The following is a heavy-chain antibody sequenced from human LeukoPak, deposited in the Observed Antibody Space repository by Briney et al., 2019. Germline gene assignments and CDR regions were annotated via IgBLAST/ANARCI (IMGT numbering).Heavy chain of an antibody. Sequence: PGRSLRLSCAASGFTFSNHGMHWVRQAPGEGPEWVALIWYDGSNKYYGDSVKGRFTISRGNSKNTVYLQMNSLRAEDTGVYYCARDRLEAVTDDDYFDYWGQGTLVTVSS. D-gene: IGHD2-21*02. CDR3: ARDRLEAVTDDDYFDY. CDR1: GFTFSNHG. V-gene: IGHV3-33*01. CDR2: IWYDGSNK. J-gene: IGHJ4*02.